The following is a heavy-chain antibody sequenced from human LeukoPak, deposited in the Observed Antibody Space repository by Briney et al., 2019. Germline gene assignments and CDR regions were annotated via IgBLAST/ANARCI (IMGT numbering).Heavy chain of an antibody. V-gene: IGHV3-21*01. CDR3: APVYGGNDAFDI. Sequence: GGSLRLSCAASGFTFSSYSMNWVRQAPGKGLEWVSSISSSSSYIYYADSVKGRFTISRDNAKNSLYLQMNSLRAEDTAVYYCAPVYGGNDAFDIWGQGTMVTVSS. D-gene: IGHD3-16*01. CDR1: GFTFSSYS. CDR2: ISSSSSYI. J-gene: IGHJ3*02.